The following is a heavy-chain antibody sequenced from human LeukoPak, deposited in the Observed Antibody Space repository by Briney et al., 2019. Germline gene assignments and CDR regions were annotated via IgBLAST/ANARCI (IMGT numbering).Heavy chain of an antibody. V-gene: IGHV3-23*01. CDR2: ISDSGGST. CDR3: AKDPGVCGSGSYPTYFDY. Sequence: GGSLRLSCAASGFTFISYAMNWVRQAPGKGLEWVSSISDSGGSTYYADSVKGRFTFSRDNSKNTLYLQMNSLRAEDTAVYYCAKDPGVCGSGSYPTYFDYWGQGTMVTVSS. D-gene: IGHD3-10*01. CDR1: GFTFISYA. J-gene: IGHJ4*02.